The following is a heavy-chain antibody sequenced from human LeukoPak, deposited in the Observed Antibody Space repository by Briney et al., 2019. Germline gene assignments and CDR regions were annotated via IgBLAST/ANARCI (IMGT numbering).Heavy chain of an antibody. CDR3: ARGRLGTWFGELKA. Sequence: GGSLRLSCAASGITDSNYAVTWVRQAPGKGLEWVSSISGGGGVTYYADSVKDRFTISRDFSKNTVYLQMNSLRAGDTAVYYCARGRLGTWFGELKAWGQGTLVTVSS. D-gene: IGHD3-10*01. CDR2: ISGGGGVT. V-gene: IGHV3-23*01. J-gene: IGHJ5*02. CDR1: GITDSNYA.